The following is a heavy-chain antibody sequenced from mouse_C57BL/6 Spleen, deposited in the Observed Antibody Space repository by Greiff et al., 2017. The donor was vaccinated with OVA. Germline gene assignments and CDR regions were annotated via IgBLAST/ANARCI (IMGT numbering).Heavy chain of an antibody. V-gene: IGHV1-55*01. Sequence: QVQLQQPGAELVKPGASVKMSCKASGYTFTSYWITWVKQRPGQGLEWIGDIYPGSGSTNYNEKFKSKATLTVDTSSSTAYMQLSSLTSEDSAVYYCARRDYDRWYFDVWGTGTTVTVSS. CDR2: IYPGSGST. CDR3: ARRDYDRWYFDV. J-gene: IGHJ1*03. D-gene: IGHD2-4*01. CDR1: GYTFTSYW.